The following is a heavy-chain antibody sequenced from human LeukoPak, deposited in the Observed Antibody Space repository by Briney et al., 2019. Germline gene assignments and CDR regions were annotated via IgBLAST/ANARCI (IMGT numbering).Heavy chain of an antibody. D-gene: IGHD4-17*01. J-gene: IGHJ5*02. CDR3: ARDSYGDYNNLFDP. Sequence: GASVKVSCKASGYTFTGYYMHWVRPAPGQGLEWMGWINPNSGGTNYAQKFQGRVTMTRDTSISTAYMELSRLRSDDTAVYYCARDSYGDYNNLFDPWGQGTLVTVSS. CDR1: GYTFTGYY. CDR2: INPNSGGT. V-gene: IGHV1-2*02.